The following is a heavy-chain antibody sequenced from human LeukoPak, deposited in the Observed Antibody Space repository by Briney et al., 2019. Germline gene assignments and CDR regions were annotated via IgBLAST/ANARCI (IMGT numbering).Heavy chain of an antibody. CDR1: GFTFSIYW. J-gene: IGHJ5*02. Sequence: GGSLRLSCEASGFTFSIYWMTWVRQAPGKGLEWVASIKQDGSEKYFVDSVKGRFTIARDSAKNSLYLQMNRLRVEDTAVYYCARDVGYGYRPKFDLWGQGTRVTVSA. D-gene: IGHD5-18*01. CDR3: ARDVGYGYRPKFDL. CDR2: IKQDGSEK. V-gene: IGHV3-7*01.